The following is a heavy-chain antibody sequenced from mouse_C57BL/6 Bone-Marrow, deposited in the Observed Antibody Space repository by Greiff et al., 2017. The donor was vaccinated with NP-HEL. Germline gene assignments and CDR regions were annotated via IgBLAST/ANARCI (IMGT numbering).Heavy chain of an antibody. Sequence: QVQLQQSGSELRSPGSSVKLSCKDFDSEVFPIAYMSWVRQKPGHGFEWIGGILPSIGRTIYGEKFEDKATLDADTLSNTAYLELNSLTSEDSAICYCARSLLTVVAEDWYFDVWGTGTTVTVSS. CDR2: ILPSIGRT. CDR3: ARSLLTVVAEDWYFDV. V-gene: IGHV15-2*01. D-gene: IGHD1-1*01. J-gene: IGHJ1*03. CDR1: DSEVFPIAY.